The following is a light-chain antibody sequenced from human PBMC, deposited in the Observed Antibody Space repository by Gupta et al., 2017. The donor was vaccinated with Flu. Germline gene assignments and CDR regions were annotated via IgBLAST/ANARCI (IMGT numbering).Light chain of an antibody. CDR3: QQDSSFPIT. CDR1: QGISNY. V-gene: IGKV1-16*01. Sequence: DIQMTQSPSSLSASIGDRVTITCRASQGISNYLAWFQQKPGKAPRSLIFGAINLRNGVPSSFSGSCSGTDFTLTINSLQPEDFATYYCQQDSSFPITFGHGTKVDIK. J-gene: IGKJ3*01. CDR2: GAI.